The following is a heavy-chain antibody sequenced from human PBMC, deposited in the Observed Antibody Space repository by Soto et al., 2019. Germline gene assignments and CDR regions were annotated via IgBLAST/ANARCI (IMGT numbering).Heavy chain of an antibody. CDR3: VRMGFSGGGYLSYYYYGMDI. V-gene: IGHV4-59*01. D-gene: IGHD5-12*01. CDR1: GASISADY. Sequence: SETLSLTCSVSGASISADYWSWIRQPPGKRLEYLGFIYKGGSPNYNPSLESRVTISADTSQNQVSLKLTSVTAADTAVYYCVRMGFSGGGYLSYYYYGMDIWGQGTTVTVSS. CDR2: IYKGGSP. J-gene: IGHJ6*02.